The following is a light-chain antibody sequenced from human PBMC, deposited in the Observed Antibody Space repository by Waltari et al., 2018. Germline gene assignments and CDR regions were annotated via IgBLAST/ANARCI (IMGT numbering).Light chain of an antibody. CDR2: DVS. J-gene: IGLJ1*01. V-gene: IGLV2-14*03. CDR3: SSYTSTSTRV. CDR1: SSDVGGYNY. Sequence: QSALTQPASVSGSPGQSITISCTGTSSDVGGYNYVPWYQQHPGKAPKLMIYDVSNRPSGVSNRFSGSKSGNTASLTISGLQADDEADYYCSSYTSTSTRVFGTGTKVTVL.